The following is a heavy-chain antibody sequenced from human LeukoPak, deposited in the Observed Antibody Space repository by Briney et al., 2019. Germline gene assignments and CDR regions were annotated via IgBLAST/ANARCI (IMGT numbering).Heavy chain of an antibody. CDR1: GFTFSSYA. Sequence: GGSLRLSCAASGFTFSSYAMHWVRQAPGKGLEWVAVISYDGSNKYYADSVKGRFTISRDNSKNTLYLQMNSLRAEDTAVYYCAKDHSGSYGVHWFDPWGQGTLVTVSS. V-gene: IGHV3-30*04. D-gene: IGHD1-26*01. CDR3: AKDHSGSYGVHWFDP. J-gene: IGHJ5*02. CDR2: ISYDGSNK.